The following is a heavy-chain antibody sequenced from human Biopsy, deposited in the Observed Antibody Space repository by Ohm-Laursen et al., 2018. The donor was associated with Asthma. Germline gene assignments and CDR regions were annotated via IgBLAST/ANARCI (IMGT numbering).Heavy chain of an antibody. D-gene: IGHD4-17*01. CDR3: TRTTTATTTYAMDV. Sequence: SLRLSCAASEFSVSSSYMSWVRQAPGKGLEWVSVIYNDGRAYYADSVKGRFIVSRDNSKNTLFLQMNSLRAEDTAVYYCTRTTTATTTYAMDVWGRGTTVTVSS. V-gene: IGHV3-53*01. CDR2: IYNDGRA. CDR1: EFSVSSSY. J-gene: IGHJ6*02.